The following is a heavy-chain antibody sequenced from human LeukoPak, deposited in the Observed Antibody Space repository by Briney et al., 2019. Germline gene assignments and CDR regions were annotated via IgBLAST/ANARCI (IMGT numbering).Heavy chain of an antibody. D-gene: IGHD2-15*01. CDR1: CYTFTSYY. J-gene: IGHJ3*02. CDR3: ARTPHYCSGGSCYFDVFDI. Sequence: APVKVSCKASCYTFTSYYITRGRQAPGQGPEWMGWIISFSDNPTYARNLQGRVTMTTDTSTSTAYMELRSLRSDDTAVYYCARTPHYCSGGSCYFDVFDIWGQGTMVTVSS. V-gene: IGHV1-18*01. CDR2: IISFSDNP.